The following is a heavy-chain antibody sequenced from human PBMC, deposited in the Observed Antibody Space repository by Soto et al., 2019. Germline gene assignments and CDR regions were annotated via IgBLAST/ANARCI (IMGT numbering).Heavy chain of an antibody. J-gene: IGHJ6*03. Sequence: GGSLRLSCAAFGFTFSSYAMSWVRQAPGKGLEWVSAISGSGGSTYYADSVKGRFTISRDNSENTLYLQMNSLRAEDTAVYYCAKPRTTDYYYMDVWGKGTTVTVSS. CDR3: AKPRTTDYYYMDV. CDR2: ISGSGGST. CDR1: GFTFSSYA. D-gene: IGHD4-17*01. V-gene: IGHV3-23*01.